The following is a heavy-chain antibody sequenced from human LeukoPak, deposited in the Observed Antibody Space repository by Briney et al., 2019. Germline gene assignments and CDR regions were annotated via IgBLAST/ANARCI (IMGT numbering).Heavy chain of an antibody. D-gene: IGHD3-10*01. Sequence: PSETLSLTCTVSGGSISSYYWSWIRQPAGKGLEWIGCIYTSGSTNYNPSLKSRVTMSVDTSKNQFSLKLSSVTAADTAVYYCARVGGSGSYYNVADYYGMDVWGQGTTVTVSS. J-gene: IGHJ6*02. CDR2: IYTSGST. CDR1: GGSISSYY. CDR3: ARVGGSGSYYNVADYYGMDV. V-gene: IGHV4-4*07.